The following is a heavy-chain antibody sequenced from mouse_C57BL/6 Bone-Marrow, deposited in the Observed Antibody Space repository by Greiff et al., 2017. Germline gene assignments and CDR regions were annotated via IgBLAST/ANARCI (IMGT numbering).Heavy chain of an antibody. CDR2: ISSGSSTI. Sequence: EVMLVESGGGLVKPGGSLKLSCAASGFTFSDYGMHWVRQAPEKGLEWVAYISSGSSTIYYADTVKGRFTISRDNAKNTLFLQKTSLRSEDTAMYYCARTHYDYDEWYFDVWGTGTTVTVSS. J-gene: IGHJ1*03. D-gene: IGHD2-4*01. CDR3: ARTHYDYDEWYFDV. CDR1: GFTFSDYG. V-gene: IGHV5-17*01.